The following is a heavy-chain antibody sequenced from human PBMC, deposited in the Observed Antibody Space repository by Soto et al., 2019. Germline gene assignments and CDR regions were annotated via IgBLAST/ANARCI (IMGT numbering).Heavy chain of an antibody. CDR2: IRSSANNYAT. J-gene: IGHJ2*01. Sequence: EVQLVESGGGLVQPGGSLKLSCAASGFTFGGSAMHWVRQASGKGLEWVGRIRSSANNYATAYAASVKGRFTISRDDSKNRVFLQMNSLNPEDTVVHYSTGWSDGYFDLWGRGSLVSVSS. D-gene: IGHD2-15*01. CDR1: GFTFGGSA. CDR3: TGWSDGYFDL. V-gene: IGHV3-73*02.